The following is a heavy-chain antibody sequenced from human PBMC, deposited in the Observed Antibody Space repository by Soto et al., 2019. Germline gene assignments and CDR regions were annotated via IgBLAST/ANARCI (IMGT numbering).Heavy chain of an antibody. V-gene: IGHV1-18*04. D-gene: IGHD2-8*02. CDR2: ISAYNGNT. J-gene: IGHJ6*02. Sequence: GASVKVSCKASGYTFTSYGMSWVRQAPGQGLEWMGWISAYNGNTNYAQKLQGRVTMTTDTSTSTAYMELRSLRSDDTAVYYCANWWLHPSGYYYYGMDVWGQGTTVTVSS. CDR3: ANWWLHPSGYYYYGMDV. CDR1: GYTFTSYG.